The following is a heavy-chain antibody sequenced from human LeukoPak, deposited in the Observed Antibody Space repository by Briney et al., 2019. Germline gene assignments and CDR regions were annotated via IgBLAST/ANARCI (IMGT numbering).Heavy chain of an antibody. Sequence: ASVKVSCTASGGTFSSYAISWVRQAPGQGLEWMGGIIPIFGTANYAQKFQGRVTITADESTSTAYMELSSLRSEDTAVYYCARGGFGELAIDYWGQGTLVTVSS. CDR1: GGTFSSYA. J-gene: IGHJ4*02. CDR3: ARGGFGELAIDY. CDR2: IIPIFGTA. D-gene: IGHD3-10*01. V-gene: IGHV1-69*13.